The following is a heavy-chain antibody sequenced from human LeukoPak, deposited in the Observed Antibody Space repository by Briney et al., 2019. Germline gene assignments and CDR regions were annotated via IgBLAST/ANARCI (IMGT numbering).Heavy chain of an antibody. CDR3: ARGLSSSRRTYYYYYMDV. V-gene: IGHV4-34*01. J-gene: IGHJ6*03. CDR2: INHSGST. D-gene: IGHD6-13*01. CDR1: GGSFSGYY. Sequence: SETLSLTCAVYGGSFSGYYWSWIRQPPGKGLEWIGEINHSGSTNYNPSLKSRDTISVDTSKNQFSLKLSSVTAADTAVYYCARGLSSSRRTYYYYYMDVWGKGTTVTVSS.